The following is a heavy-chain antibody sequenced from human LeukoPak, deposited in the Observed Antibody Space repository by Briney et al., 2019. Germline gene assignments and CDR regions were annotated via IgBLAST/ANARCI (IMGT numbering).Heavy chain of an antibody. Sequence: ASETLSLTCSVSGDSISSYYWSWIRQSPGKGLEWIGFIYYSGSTNYNPSLKSRVAISLDKSKSQFSLRLTPVTDADTAVYYCAREISVGLSGTLFDYWGQGTLVTVSS. CDR2: IYYSGST. D-gene: IGHD1-26*01. CDR1: GDSISSYY. J-gene: IGHJ4*02. CDR3: AREISVGLSGTLFDY. V-gene: IGHV4-59*01.